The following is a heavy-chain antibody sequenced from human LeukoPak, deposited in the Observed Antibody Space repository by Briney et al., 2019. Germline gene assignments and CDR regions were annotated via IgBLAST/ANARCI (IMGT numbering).Heavy chain of an antibody. V-gene: IGHV3-23*01. CDR1: GFTFSSHG. D-gene: IGHD6-13*01. J-gene: IGHJ6*03. CDR2: ISPNGVIT. Sequence: PGGSLRLSCAASGFTFSSHGMNWVRQAPGKGLEWVSGISPNGVITYYADSVKGRFTISRDNSKNTLYLQMNSLRAEDTAVYYCAKCGGGSSWEYYYYMDVWGKGTPVTVSS. CDR3: AKCGGGSSWEYYYYMDV.